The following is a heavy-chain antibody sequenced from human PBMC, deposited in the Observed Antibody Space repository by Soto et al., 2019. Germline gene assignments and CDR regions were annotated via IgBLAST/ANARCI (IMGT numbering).Heavy chain of an antibody. CDR3: ARSGAAGHDAFDI. D-gene: IGHD6-13*01. J-gene: IGHJ3*02. CDR1: GGSISSYY. V-gene: IGHV4-59*01. CDR2: IYYSGST. Sequence: SETLSLTCTVSGGSISSYYWSWIRQPPGKGLEWIGYIYYSGSTNYNPSLKSRVTISVDTSKNQFSLKLSSVTAADTAVYYCARSGAAGHDAFDIWGQGTMVT.